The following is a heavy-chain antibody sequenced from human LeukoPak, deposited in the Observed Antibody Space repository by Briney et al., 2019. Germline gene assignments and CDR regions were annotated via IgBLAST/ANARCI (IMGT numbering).Heavy chain of an antibody. CDR3: AELGITMIGGV. CDR2: ISSSGSTI. D-gene: IGHD3-10*02. CDR1: GFTFSSYE. J-gene: IGHJ6*04. Sequence: LAGGSLRLSCAAAGFTFSSYEMNWVRHAGGKGLEWVSYISSSGSTIYYADSVKGRFTISRDNAKNSLYLQMNNLRAEDTAVYYCAELGITMIGGVWGKGTTVTVSS. V-gene: IGHV3-48*03.